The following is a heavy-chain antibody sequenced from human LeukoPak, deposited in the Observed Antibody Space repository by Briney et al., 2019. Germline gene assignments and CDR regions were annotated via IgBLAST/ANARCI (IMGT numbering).Heavy chain of an antibody. CDR2: ISGSGGST. Sequence: GGSLRLSCAASGFTFSSYAMSWVRQAPGKGLEWVSAISGSGGSTYYADSVKGRFTISRDNSKDSLYLQMNSLRAEDTAVCYCAKGGTAGSFDYWGQGTLVTVSS. V-gene: IGHV3-23*01. J-gene: IGHJ4*02. CDR3: AKGGTAGSFDY. D-gene: IGHD3-10*01. CDR1: GFTFSSYA.